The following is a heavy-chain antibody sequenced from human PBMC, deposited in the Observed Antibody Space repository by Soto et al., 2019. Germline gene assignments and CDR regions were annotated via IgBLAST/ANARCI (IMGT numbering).Heavy chain of an antibody. J-gene: IGHJ5*02. CDR3: ARLDCSSTSCFTGDWFDP. CDR1: GGTFSSYA. Sequence: ASVKVSCKASGGTFSSYAISWVRQAPGQGLEWMGGIIPIFGTANYAQKFQGRVTITADESTSTAYMELSSLRSEDTAVYYCARLDCSSTSCFTGDWFDPCGQRTLVTVSS. CDR2: IIPIFGTA. D-gene: IGHD2-2*01. V-gene: IGHV1-69*13.